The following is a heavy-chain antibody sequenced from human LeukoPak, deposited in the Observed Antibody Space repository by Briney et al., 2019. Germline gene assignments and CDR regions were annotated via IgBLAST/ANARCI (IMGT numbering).Heavy chain of an antibody. V-gene: IGHV3-23*01. CDR2: ISGNGRTT. D-gene: IGHD1-26*01. CDR1: GFPFSPLA. Sequence: TGGSLRLSCEASGFPFSPLAMSWVRQAPGKGPEWVSIISGNGRTTYYADSVKGRFTISRDNAKNSLYLQMDSLKAEDTAVYYCARVRSGSLDYWGQGTLVTVSS. J-gene: IGHJ4*02. CDR3: ARVRSGSLDY.